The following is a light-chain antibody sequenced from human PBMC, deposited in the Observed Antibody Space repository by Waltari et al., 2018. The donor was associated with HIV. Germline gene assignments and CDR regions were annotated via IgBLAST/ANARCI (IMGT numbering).Light chain of an antibody. J-gene: IGKJ5*01. CDR2: DAS. CDR1: QSVGSY. V-gene: IGKV3-11*01. Sequence: EIVLTQSPITLSLSPGARATLSCRASQSVGSYLAWYQQKPGQAPRLLIYDASNRATGIPARFRGSGSGTDFTLTISSLEPEDFAVYYCQQRRIWPPITFGQGTRLEIK. CDR3: QQRRIWPPIT.